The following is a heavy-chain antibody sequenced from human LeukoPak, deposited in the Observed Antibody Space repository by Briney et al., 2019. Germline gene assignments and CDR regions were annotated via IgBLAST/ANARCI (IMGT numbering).Heavy chain of an antibody. Sequence: SQTLSLTCAISGDSVSSNSAAWNWIRQSPSRGLEWLGRTYYRSKWYNDYAVSVKSRITINPDTSKNQFSLQLNSVTPEDTAVYYCARDGEYSSGWYRRGAFDIWGQGTMVTVSS. CDR1: GDSVSSNSAA. D-gene: IGHD6-19*01. V-gene: IGHV6-1*01. J-gene: IGHJ3*02. CDR3: ARDGEYSSGWYRRGAFDI. CDR2: TYYRSKWYN.